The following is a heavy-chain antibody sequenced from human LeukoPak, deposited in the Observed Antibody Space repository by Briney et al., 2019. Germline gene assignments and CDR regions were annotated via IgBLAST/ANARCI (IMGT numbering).Heavy chain of an antibody. CDR1: GYTFSSYA. Sequence: WASVKVSCKASGYTFSSYAMNRVRQAPGQGLEWMGWINTNTGNPTYAQGFTGRFVFSLDTSVSTAYLQISSLKAEDTAVYYCARVLVVRGVITIYYGMDVWGQGTTVTVSS. V-gene: IGHV7-4-1*02. D-gene: IGHD3-10*01. CDR2: INTNTGNP. CDR3: ARVLVVRGVITIYYGMDV. J-gene: IGHJ6*02.